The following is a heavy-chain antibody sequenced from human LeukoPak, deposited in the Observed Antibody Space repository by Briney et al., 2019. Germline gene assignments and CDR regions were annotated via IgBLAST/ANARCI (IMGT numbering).Heavy chain of an antibody. CDR1: GFTFDDYA. V-gene: IGHV3-9*01. D-gene: IGHD6-19*01. J-gene: IGHJ4*02. CDR3: AKDSGLAVAGTNYLDY. Sequence: GGSLRLSCAASGFTFDDYAMHWVRQAPGKGLEWVSGISWNSGTIGYADSVKGRFTISRDNAKKSLYLQMNSLRAEDTALYYCAKDSGLAVAGTNYLDYWGQGTLVTVSS. CDR2: ISWNSGTI.